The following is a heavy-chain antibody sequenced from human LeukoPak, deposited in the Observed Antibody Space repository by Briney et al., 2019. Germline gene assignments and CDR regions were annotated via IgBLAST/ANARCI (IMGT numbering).Heavy chain of an antibody. Sequence: PSETLSLTCAVYGGSFSGYYWSWIRQPPGKGLEWIGEINHSGSTNYNPSLKSRVTISVDTSKNQFSLKLSTVTAADTAVYYCARGFHGMDAWGKGTTVTVSS. V-gene: IGHV4-34*01. J-gene: IGHJ6*04. CDR2: INHSGST. CDR1: GGSFSGYY. CDR3: ARGFHGMDA.